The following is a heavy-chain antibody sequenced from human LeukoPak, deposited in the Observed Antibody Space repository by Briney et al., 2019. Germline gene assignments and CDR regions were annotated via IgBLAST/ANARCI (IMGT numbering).Heavy chain of an antibody. Sequence: SETLSLTCAVYGGSFSGYYWSWIRQPPGKGLEWIGEINHRGSTNYNPSLKSRVTISVDTSKNQFSLKLSSVTAADTAVYYCARGPPYIVVVTGIGFFDSWGQGTLVTVSS. V-gene: IGHV4-34*01. J-gene: IGHJ4*02. D-gene: IGHD2-21*02. CDR1: GGSFSGYY. CDR3: ARGPPYIVVVTGIGFFDS. CDR2: INHRGST.